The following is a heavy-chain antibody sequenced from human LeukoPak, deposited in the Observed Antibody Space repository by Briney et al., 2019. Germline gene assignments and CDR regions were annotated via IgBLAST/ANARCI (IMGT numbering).Heavy chain of an antibody. CDR3: AKDYGDYGEYYFDY. V-gene: IGHV3-9*01. D-gene: IGHD4-17*01. Sequence: PGRSLRLSCAASGFTFDDYAMHWVRQALGKGLEWVSGISWNSGSIGYADSVKGRFTISRDNAKNSLYLQMNSLRAEDTALYYCAKDYGDYGEYYFDYWGQGTLVTVSS. CDR1: GFTFDDYA. CDR2: ISWNSGSI. J-gene: IGHJ4*02.